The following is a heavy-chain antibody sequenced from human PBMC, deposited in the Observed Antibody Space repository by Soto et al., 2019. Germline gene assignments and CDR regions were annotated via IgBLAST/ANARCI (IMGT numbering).Heavy chain of an antibody. CDR3: ARAAAGKEGYYYGMDV. V-gene: IGHV3-21*01. CDR2: ISSSSSYI. D-gene: IGHD6-13*01. Sequence: GGSLRLSCAASVFTFSSYSMNWVRQAPGKGLEWVSSISSSSSYIYYADSVKGRFTISRDNAKNSLYLQMNSLRAEDTAVYYCARAAAGKEGYYYGMDVWGQGTTVTVSS. CDR1: VFTFSSYS. J-gene: IGHJ6*02.